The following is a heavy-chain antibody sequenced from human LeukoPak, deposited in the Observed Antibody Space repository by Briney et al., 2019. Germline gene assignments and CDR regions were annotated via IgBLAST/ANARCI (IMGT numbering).Heavy chain of an antibody. Sequence: GASVKVSCKASGYTFTGYYIHWVRQAPGQGLEWMGWINPNSGGTNYAQKFQGRVTMTRDTSISTAYMELSRLRSDDTAVYYCATDQTPSTIAVPGTVFDYWGQGTLVPVSS. J-gene: IGHJ4*02. CDR3: ATDQTPSTIAVPGTVFDY. CDR2: INPNSGGT. V-gene: IGHV1-2*02. D-gene: IGHD6-19*01. CDR1: GYTFTGYY.